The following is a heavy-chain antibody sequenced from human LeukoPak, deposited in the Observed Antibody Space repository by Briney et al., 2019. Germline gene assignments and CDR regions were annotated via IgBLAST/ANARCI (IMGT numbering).Heavy chain of an antibody. V-gene: IGHV3-49*04. J-gene: IGHJ3*02. CDR3: TRRVVVAATSGADAFDI. Sequence: GVLRLSCTASGFTFGDYAMSWVRQAPGKGLEWVGFIRSKAYGGTTEYAASVKGRFTISRDDSKSIAYLQMNSLKTEDTAVYYCTRRVVVAATSGADAFDIWGQGTMVTVSS. CDR2: IRSKAYGGTT. CDR1: GFTFGDYA. D-gene: IGHD2-15*01.